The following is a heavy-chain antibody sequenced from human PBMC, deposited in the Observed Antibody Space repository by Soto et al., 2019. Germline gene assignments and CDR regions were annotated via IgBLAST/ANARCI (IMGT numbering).Heavy chain of an antibody. Sequence: PGESLKISYKASGYTFTNYWVGWVRQMPGKGLEWMGIIYPGDSDTRYSPSFQGQVTISVDKSISTAYLQWSSLKASDTAMYYCARRITVSGSYCFDYWGQGTLVTVSS. CDR2: IYPGDSDT. CDR1: GYTFTNYW. D-gene: IGHD6-19*01. V-gene: IGHV5-51*01. J-gene: IGHJ4*02. CDR3: ARRITVSGSYCFDY.